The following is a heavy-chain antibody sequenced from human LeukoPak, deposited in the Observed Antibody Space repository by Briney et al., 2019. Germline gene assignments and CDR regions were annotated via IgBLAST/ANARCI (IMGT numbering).Heavy chain of an antibody. CDR3: AKDLCYDSSGYYYDYFDY. D-gene: IGHD3-22*01. CDR2: ISGSGGST. V-gene: IGHV3-23*01. J-gene: IGHJ4*02. CDR1: GFTFSSSA. Sequence: GGSLRLSCAASGFTFSSSAMSWVRQAPGKGLEWVSAISGSGGSTYYADSVKGRFTISRDNSKNTLYLQMNSLRAEDTAVYYCAKDLCYDSSGYYYDYFDYWGQGTLVTVSS.